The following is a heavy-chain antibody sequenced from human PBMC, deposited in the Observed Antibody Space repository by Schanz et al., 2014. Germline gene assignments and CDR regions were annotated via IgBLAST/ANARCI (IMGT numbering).Heavy chain of an antibody. Sequence: QVQLVESGGGLVKPGGSLRLSCAASGLTFSDYYMSWIRQAPGKGLEWVSCISSTSRATYYADSVKGRFTISRDNAKNSLFLQMNSLRAEDTAVYYCAGGEYQLLYGNWGQGTLVTVSS. CDR2: ISSTSRAT. J-gene: IGHJ4*02. CDR1: GLTFSDYY. V-gene: IGHV3-11*06. D-gene: IGHD2-2*02. CDR3: AGGEYQLLYGN.